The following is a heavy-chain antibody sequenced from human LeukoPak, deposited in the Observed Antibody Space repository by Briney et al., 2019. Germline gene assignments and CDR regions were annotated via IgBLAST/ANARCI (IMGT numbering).Heavy chain of an antibody. CDR2: IIPILGIA. CDR3: ARARYGGNPLGENYYYGMDV. Sequence: SVKVSCKASGGTFSSYGISWVRQAPGQGLEWMGRIIPILGIANYAQKFRGRVTITADKSTSTAYMELSSLRSEDTAVYYCARARYGGNPLGENYYYGMDVWGQGTTVTVSS. J-gene: IGHJ6*02. V-gene: IGHV1-69*04. D-gene: IGHD4-23*01. CDR1: GGTFSSYG.